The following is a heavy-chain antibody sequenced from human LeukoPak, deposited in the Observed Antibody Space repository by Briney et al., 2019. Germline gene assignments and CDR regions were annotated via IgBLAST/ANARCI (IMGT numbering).Heavy chain of an antibody. CDR3: ARVPSTSIYDYYYIDV. Sequence: SVKVSCKASGGTFSSYAISWVRQAPGQGLEWMGGIIPIFGTANYAQTFQGRVTITTDESTSTAYMELSSLRSEDTAVYYCARVPSTSIYDYYYIDVWGKGTTVTVSS. CDR1: GGTFSSYA. J-gene: IGHJ6*03. V-gene: IGHV1-69*05. CDR2: IIPIFGTA.